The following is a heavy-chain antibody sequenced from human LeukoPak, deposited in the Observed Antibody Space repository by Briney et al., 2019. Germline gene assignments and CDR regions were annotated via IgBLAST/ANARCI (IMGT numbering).Heavy chain of an antibody. J-gene: IGHJ4*02. V-gene: IGHV3-30*02. Sequence: GGSLRLSCAASGFTFSSYGIHWVRQAPGKGLEWVAFIRYDGSNKYYADSVKGRFTISRDNSKNTLYLQMNSLRAEDTAVYYCVRENRVTLVQPGGLSPLYYFDFWGQGTLVTVSS. CDR1: GFTFSSYG. CDR2: IRYDGSNK. CDR3: VRENRVTLVQPGGLSPLYYFDF. D-gene: IGHD1-14*01.